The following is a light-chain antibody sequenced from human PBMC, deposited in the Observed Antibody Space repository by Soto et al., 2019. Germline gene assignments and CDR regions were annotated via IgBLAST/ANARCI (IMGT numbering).Light chain of an antibody. CDR2: EVS. J-gene: IGLJ1*01. V-gene: IGLV2-8*01. CDR1: NNEVGGYNY. Sequence: QSVLTQPPSASGSPGQSVTISCTGTNNEVGGYNYVSWYQQHPGKAPKLMIYEVSKRPSGVPDRFSGSKSGNTASLTVSGLQAEDEADYFCSSYAGSNKPSYVFGTGTKVTVL. CDR3: SSYAGSNKPSYV.